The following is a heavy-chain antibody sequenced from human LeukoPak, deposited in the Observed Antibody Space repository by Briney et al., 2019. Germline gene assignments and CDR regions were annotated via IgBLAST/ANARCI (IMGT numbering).Heavy chain of an antibody. D-gene: IGHD6-6*01. CDR2: FSGSGKDT. J-gene: IGHJ4*02. CDR1: GLTFRNYA. CDR3: ARDLGIAARPVFDQ. Sequence: PGGSLRLSCAASGLTFRNYAMNWVRQAPGKGLEWVSSFSGSGKDTYYADSVKGRFTISRDDSKNTLYLQMDSLRAEDTAVYYCARDLGIAARPVFDQWGQGTLVTVSS. V-gene: IGHV3-23*01.